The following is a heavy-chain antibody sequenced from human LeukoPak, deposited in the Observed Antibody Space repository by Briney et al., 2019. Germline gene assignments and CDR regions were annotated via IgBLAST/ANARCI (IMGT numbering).Heavy chain of an antibody. J-gene: IGHJ6*02. V-gene: IGHV3-15*01. Sequence: GGSLRLSRAASGFTFSNAWMRWVGQAPGKGLEWVGCIRSKTDGGTTDYDAPVKGRFTISRDDSKNTLFLQMSSLKTDDTAVYYCTTDPDIVVVPDADYYHYGMDVWGQGTTVTVS. CDR2: IRSKTDGGTT. D-gene: IGHD2-2*01. CDR3: TTDPDIVVVPDADYYHYGMDV. CDR1: GFTFSNAW.